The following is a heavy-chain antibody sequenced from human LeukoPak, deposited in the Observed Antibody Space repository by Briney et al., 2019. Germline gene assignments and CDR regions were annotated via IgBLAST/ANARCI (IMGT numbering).Heavy chain of an antibody. V-gene: IGHV3-48*03. CDR1: GFTFSSYE. CDR2: ISSSGSTI. D-gene: IGHD3-10*01. Sequence: GGSLRLSCAASGFTFSSYEMNWVRQAPGKGPEWVSYISSSGSTIYYADSVKGRFTISRDNAKNSLYLQMNSLRAEDTAVYYCARYYYGSGSWNYYYYYYMDVWGKGTTVTISS. J-gene: IGHJ6*03. CDR3: ARYYYGSGSWNYYYYYYMDV.